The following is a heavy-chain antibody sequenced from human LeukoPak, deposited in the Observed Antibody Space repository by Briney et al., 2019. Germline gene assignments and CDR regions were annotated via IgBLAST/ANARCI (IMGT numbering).Heavy chain of an antibody. D-gene: IGHD3-3*01. CDR1: GFTFSSYA. CDR3: ARAIFGVEANNWFDP. CDR2: ISYDGSNK. V-gene: IGHV3-30*01. Sequence: GTSLLLFCAASGFTFSSYAMHWVRQAPAKGLEWGAVISYDGSNKYYADSVKSRFTISRDNSKNTLYLQMNTLRAEDTAVYYCARAIFGVEANNWFDPWGQGTLVTVSS. J-gene: IGHJ5*02.